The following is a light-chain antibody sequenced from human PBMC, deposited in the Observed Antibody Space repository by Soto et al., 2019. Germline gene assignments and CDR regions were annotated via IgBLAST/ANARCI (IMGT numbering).Light chain of an antibody. V-gene: IGLV1-44*01. Sequence: QSVLIQPPSASGTPEQRVTISCSGSNSNIGTKPVSWYQHLPGTAPKVLIYSNDQRPSGVPDRFSGSKSGTSASLAISGLQSEDETDYYCAAWDDSLDAVVFGGGTKLTVL. J-gene: IGLJ2*01. CDR1: NSNIGTKP. CDR3: AAWDDSLDAVV. CDR2: SND.